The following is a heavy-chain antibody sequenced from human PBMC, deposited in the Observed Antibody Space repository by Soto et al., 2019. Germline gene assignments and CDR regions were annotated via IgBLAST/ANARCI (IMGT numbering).Heavy chain of an antibody. J-gene: IGHJ4*02. V-gene: IGHV3-30*18. CDR2: ISYDGSNK. CDR1: GFTFSSYG. Sequence: SLRLSCAASGFTFSSYGMHWVRQAPGKGLEWVAVISYDGSNKYYADSVKGRFTISRDNSKNTLYLQMNSLRAEDTAVYYCAKDRQLASYFDYWGQGTLVTVSS. D-gene: IGHD6-6*01. CDR3: AKDRQLASYFDY.